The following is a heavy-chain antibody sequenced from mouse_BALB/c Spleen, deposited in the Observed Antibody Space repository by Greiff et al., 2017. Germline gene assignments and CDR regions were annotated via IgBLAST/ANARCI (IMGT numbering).Heavy chain of an antibody. J-gene: IGHJ2*01. CDR1: GYSITSDYA. CDR3: ARSCYFDY. V-gene: IGHV3-2*02. CDR2: ISYSGST. Sequence: DVKLQESGPGLVKPSQSLSLTCTVTGYSITSDYAWNWIRQFPGNKLEWMGYISYSGSTSYNPSLKSRISITRDTSKNQFFLQLNSVTTEDTATYYCARSCYFDYWGQGTTLTVSS.